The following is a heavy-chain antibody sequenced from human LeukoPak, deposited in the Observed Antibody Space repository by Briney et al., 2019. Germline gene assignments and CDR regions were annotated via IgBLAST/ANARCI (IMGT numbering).Heavy chain of an antibody. V-gene: IGHV1-69*04. Sequence: ASVKVSCKASGGTFSSYAISWVRQAPGQGLEWMGRIIPILGIANYAQKFQGRVTITADKSTSTAYMELSSLRSEDTAAYYCAVIHDRSGYEPNYWGQGTLVTVSS. CDR1: GGTFSSYA. D-gene: IGHD3-22*01. CDR3: AVIHDRSGYEPNY. J-gene: IGHJ4*02. CDR2: IIPILGIA.